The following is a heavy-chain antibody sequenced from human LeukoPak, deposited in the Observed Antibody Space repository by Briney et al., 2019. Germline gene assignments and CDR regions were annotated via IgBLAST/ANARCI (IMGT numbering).Heavy chain of an antibody. CDR3: AREGYYDSSGYNDAFDI. Sequence: PGGSLRLSCAAPGFTVSSNYMSWVRQAPGKGLEWVSVIYSGGSTYYADSVKGRFTISRDNSKNTLYLQMNSLRAEDTAVYYCAREGYYDSSGYNDAFDIWGQGTMVTVSS. CDR1: GFTVSSNY. V-gene: IGHV3-66*01. J-gene: IGHJ3*02. D-gene: IGHD3-22*01. CDR2: IYSGGST.